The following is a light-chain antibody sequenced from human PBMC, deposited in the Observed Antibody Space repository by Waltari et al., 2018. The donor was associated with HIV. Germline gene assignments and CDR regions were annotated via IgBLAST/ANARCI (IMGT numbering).Light chain of an antibody. CDR1: SSNIGINP. CDR2: FDT. V-gene: IGLV1-44*01. J-gene: IGLJ1*01. CDR3: GTWYDSLNAYV. Sequence: QSVLTQPPSASGAPGQRVIISCSGSSSNIGINPVSWNQQLPETAPKVLIYFDTLRPSGVPDRSSGSKSGTSASLAITGRQSEDEADYYCGTWYDSLNAYVFGTGTTVTVL.